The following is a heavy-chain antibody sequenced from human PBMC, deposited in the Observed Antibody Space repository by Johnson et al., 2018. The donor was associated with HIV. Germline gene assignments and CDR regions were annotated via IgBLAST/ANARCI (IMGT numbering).Heavy chain of an antibody. J-gene: IGHJ3*02. CDR2: ISHDGSQK. CDR3: ATGVGAKTLTDAFDI. D-gene: IGHD1-26*01. Sequence: QVQLVESGGGVVQPGRSLRLSCAASGFSFSPYALHWVPQTQGTGLEWVAVISHDGSQKYYADSVECRFTISRDNFKNTLYLQMNSLRDEDTAVYYCATGVGAKTLTDAFDIWGQGTMVTVSS. CDR1: GFSFSPYA. V-gene: IGHV3-30*04.